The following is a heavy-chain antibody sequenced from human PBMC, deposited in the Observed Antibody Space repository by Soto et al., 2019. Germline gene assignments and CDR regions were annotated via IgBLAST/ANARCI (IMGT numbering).Heavy chain of an antibody. Sequence: GGSLRLSCAASGFTFSSYGMNWVRQAPGKGLEWVSLISYDGSNKYYADSVKGRFTISRDNSKNTLYLQMNSLRAEDTAIYYCAKGYCSSTSCYGPADAFDIWGQGIMVTVSS. D-gene: IGHD2-2*01. CDR3: AKGYCSSTSCYGPADAFDI. CDR1: GFTFSSYG. V-gene: IGHV3-30*18. J-gene: IGHJ3*02. CDR2: ISYDGSNK.